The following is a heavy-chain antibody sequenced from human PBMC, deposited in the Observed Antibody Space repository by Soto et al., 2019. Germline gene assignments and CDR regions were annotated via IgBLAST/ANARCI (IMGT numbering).Heavy chain of an antibody. Sequence: QVQLVQSGAEVKKPGSSVKVSCKASGGNFRNYAINWVRQAPGQGLEWMGGFIPILGGGINAQKFQGRVTSTSDKSPSTAYMELSSVKSEDTARYYCARRSGRYSNAFDFWGQGTMVTVSS. CDR2: FIPILGGG. V-gene: IGHV1-69*06. CDR3: ARRSGRYSNAFDF. CDR1: GGNFRNYA. J-gene: IGHJ3*01. D-gene: IGHD1-26*01.